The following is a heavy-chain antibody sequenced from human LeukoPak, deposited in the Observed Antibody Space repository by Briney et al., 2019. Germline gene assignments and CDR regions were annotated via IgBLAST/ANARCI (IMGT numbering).Heavy chain of an antibody. CDR3: ARYDTSDYYFDY. Sequence: GGSLRLSCAASGSILSDHHMDWVRQAPGKGLEWVSSISSSSNYIYYADSVEGRFTISRDNAKNSLSLQMNSLRAEDTAVYYCARYDTSDYYFDYWGQGTLVTVSS. V-gene: IGHV3-21*01. J-gene: IGHJ4*02. CDR2: ISSSSNYI. D-gene: IGHD3-22*01. CDR1: GSILSDHH.